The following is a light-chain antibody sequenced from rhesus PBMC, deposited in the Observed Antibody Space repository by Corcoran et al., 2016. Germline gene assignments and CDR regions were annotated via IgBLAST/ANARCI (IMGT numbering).Light chain of an antibody. CDR2: KVS. J-gene: IGKJ1*01. V-gene: IGKV2-64*01. Sequence: DIVMTQTPLSLPVTPGEPASISCRSSQSLVHSNGTTYLSWYQQKPGQPPRFLIYKVSNRDSGVPDRFSGRGAGTDVTLKISRVEAEDVGVYYCGQGTHWPPTFGQGTKVEIK. CDR1: QSLVHSNGTTY. CDR3: GQGTHWPPT.